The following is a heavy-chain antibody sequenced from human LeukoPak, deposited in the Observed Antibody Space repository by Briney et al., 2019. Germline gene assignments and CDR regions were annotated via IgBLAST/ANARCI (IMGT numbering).Heavy chain of an antibody. V-gene: IGHV3-7*03. CDR3: AREDSAAGLLTDY. D-gene: IGHD6-13*01. CDR1: GFTFSSYW. Sequence: GGSLRLSCAASGFTFSSYWMSWVRQAPGKGLEWVANIKQGGSAKYYVDSVKGRFTISRDNAKNSLYLQMNSLRAEDTALYYCAREDSAAGLLTDYWGQGTLVTVSS. CDR2: IKQGGSAK. J-gene: IGHJ4*02.